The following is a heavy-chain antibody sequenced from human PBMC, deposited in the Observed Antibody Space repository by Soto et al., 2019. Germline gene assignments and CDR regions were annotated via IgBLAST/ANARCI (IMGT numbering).Heavy chain of an antibody. J-gene: IGHJ6*02. CDR2: IYYSGST. V-gene: IGHV4-30-4*01. CDR3: ARDRIQLWKRDYYYYGMDV. CDR1: GGSISSGDYY. Sequence: SETLSLTCTVSGGSISSGDYYWSWIRQPPGKGLEWIGYIYYSGSTYYNPSLKSRVTISVDTSKNQFSLKLSSVTAADTAVYYCARDRIQLWKRDYYYYGMDVWGQGTTVTVSS. D-gene: IGHD5-18*01.